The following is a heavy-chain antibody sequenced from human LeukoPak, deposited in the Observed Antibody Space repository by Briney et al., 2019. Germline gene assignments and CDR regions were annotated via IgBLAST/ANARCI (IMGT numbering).Heavy chain of an antibody. CDR3: ARAGVLCSSTSCYLSPHDWFDP. D-gene: IGHD2-2*01. CDR2: INPSGGST. CDR1: GYTFTSYY. V-gene: IGHV1-46*01. J-gene: IGHJ5*02. Sequence: ASVKVSCKASGYTFTSYYMHWVRQAPGQGLEWMGIINPSGGSTSYAQKFQGRVTMTRDTSTSTVYMELSSLRSEDTAVYYCARAGVLCSSTSCYLSPHDWFDPWGQGTLVTVSS.